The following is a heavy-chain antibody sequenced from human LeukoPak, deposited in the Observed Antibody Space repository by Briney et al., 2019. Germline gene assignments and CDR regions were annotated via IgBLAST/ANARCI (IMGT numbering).Heavy chain of an antibody. CDR1: GGSFGGYY. Sequence: SETLSLTCAVYGGSFGGYYWSWIRQPPGKGLEWVGEINHSGSTNYNPSLKSRVTISVDTSKNQFSLKLSSVTAADTAVYYCARLLLWFGELSSRYYFDYWGQGTLVTVSS. D-gene: IGHD3-10*01. CDR3: ARLLLWFGELSSRYYFDY. CDR2: INHSGST. V-gene: IGHV4-34*01. J-gene: IGHJ4*02.